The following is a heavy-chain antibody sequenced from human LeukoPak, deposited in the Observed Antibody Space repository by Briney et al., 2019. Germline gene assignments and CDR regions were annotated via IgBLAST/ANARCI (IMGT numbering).Heavy chain of an antibody. CDR1: GYTLTGNY. J-gene: IGHJ4*02. Sequence: ASVKVSCKASGYTLTGNYMHWVRQAPGQGLEWMGWINPNSGGTNSAQKFQGRVTMTRDTSNSTAYMELSRLRSDDTAVYYCARGVYDNYFDYWGQGTLVTVSS. D-gene: IGHD2-8*01. V-gene: IGHV1-2*02. CDR2: INPNSGGT. CDR3: ARGVYDNYFDY.